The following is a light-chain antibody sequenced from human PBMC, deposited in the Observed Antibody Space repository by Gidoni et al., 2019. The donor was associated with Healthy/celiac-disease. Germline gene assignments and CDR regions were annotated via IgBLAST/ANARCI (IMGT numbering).Light chain of an antibody. Sequence: AIQMTQSPSSLSASVGDRVTITCRASQGMRNDLGWYQQKPGKAPKLLIYAASSLQSGVPSRFSGSGSGTDFTLTISSLQPEDFAIYYCLQDYNYPLTFGGGTKVEIK. V-gene: IGKV1-6*01. CDR2: AAS. CDR1: QGMRND. J-gene: IGKJ4*01. CDR3: LQDYNYPLT.